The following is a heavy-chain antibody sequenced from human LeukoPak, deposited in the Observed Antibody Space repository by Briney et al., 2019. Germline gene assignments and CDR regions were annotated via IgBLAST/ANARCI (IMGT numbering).Heavy chain of an antibody. D-gene: IGHD2-21*01. V-gene: IGHV4-4*07. J-gene: IGHJ6*03. CDR2: IFTSGST. Sequence: PSQTLSLTCTVPGGSIRGYYWSWSRRPAGKGLEWIGRIFTSGSTHYNPSLKSRVTMSVDTSKNQFSLRLSSVTAADTAVYSCARVFDKDAWGKGSTVTVSS. CDR3: ARVFDKDA. CDR1: GGSIRGYY.